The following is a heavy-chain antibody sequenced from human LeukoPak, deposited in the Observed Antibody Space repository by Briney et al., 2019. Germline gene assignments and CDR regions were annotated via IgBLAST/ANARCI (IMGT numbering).Heavy chain of an antibody. J-gene: IGHJ4*02. V-gene: IGHV3-23*01. Sequence: GGSLRLSCAASGFTFSNYALSWVRQAPGKGLEWVSAISGSGGTTYYADSVKGRFTISRDNSKNTLYLQMNSLRAEDTAVYSCAKDSRYTYGYYFDYWGQGALVTVSS. D-gene: IGHD5-18*01. CDR2: ISGSGGTT. CDR1: GFTFSNYA. CDR3: AKDSRYTYGYYFDY.